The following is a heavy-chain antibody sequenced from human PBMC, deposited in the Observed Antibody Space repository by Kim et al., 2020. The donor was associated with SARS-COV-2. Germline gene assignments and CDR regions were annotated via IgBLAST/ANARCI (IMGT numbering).Heavy chain of an antibody. CDR2: IIPIIGTP. J-gene: IGHJ3*02. CDR1: GGTISSYA. Sequence: SVKVSCKASGGTISSYAITWVRQAPGQGLERMGAIIPIIGTPNYAQKFQGRLTLTADDSTNTAYMELTSLRSEDTTVYYCARERNPSSWDTDAIDIWGQGTMVTVSS. V-gene: IGHV1-69*13. D-gene: IGHD6-13*01. CDR3: ARERNPSSWDTDAIDI.